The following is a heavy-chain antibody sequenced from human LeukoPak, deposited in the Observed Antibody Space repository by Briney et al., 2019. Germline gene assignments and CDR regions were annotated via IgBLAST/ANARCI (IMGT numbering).Heavy chain of an antibody. D-gene: IGHD3-22*01. J-gene: IGHJ4*02. CDR2: ISGSGGST. CDR1: GFTFSSYA. CDR3: AKGGKSYYDSSGYYSNFDY. Sequence: GGSLRLSCAASGFTFSSYAMSWVRQAPGNGLEWVSAISGSGGSTYYADSVKGRFTISRDNSKNTLYLQMNSLRAEDTAVYYCAKGGKSYYDSSGYYSNFDYWGQGTLVTVSS. V-gene: IGHV3-23*01.